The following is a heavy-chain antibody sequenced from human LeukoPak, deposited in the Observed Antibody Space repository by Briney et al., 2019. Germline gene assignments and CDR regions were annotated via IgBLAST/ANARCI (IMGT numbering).Heavy chain of an antibody. Sequence: GGTLRLSCAASGFTLSSYGMNWVRQAPGKGLEWVASIREDGSEKTSVDSVKGRFTISRDNAKNSLYLQMDSLRAEDTAVYYCARGPTNGQAFDYWGQGTLVSVSS. D-gene: IGHD2-8*01. CDR1: GFTLSSYG. J-gene: IGHJ4*02. CDR3: ARGPTNGQAFDY. V-gene: IGHV3-7*01. CDR2: IREDGSEK.